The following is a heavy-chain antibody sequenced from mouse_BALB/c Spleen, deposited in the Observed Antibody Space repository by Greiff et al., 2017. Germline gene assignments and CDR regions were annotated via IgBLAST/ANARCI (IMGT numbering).Heavy chain of an antibody. CDR2: ISDGGSYT. Sequence: EVKVVESGGGLVKPGGSLKLSCAASGFTFSDYYMYWVRQTPEKRLEWVATISDGGSYTYYPDSVKGRFTISRDNAKNNLYLQMSSLKSEDTAMYYCARDTDDYAMDYWGQGTSVTVSS. V-gene: IGHV5-4*02. J-gene: IGHJ4*01. CDR3: ARDTDDYAMDY. CDR1: GFTFSDYY.